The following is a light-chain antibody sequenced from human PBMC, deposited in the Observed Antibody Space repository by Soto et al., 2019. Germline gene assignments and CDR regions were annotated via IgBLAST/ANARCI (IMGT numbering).Light chain of an antibody. V-gene: IGLV2-14*01. J-gene: IGLJ1*01. CDR1: SSDVGGYNY. Sequence: QSVLTQPASVSGSPGQSITISCTGTSSDVGGYNYVSWYQQHPGKAPKLMIYEVSSRPSGVSNRFSGSKSGNTASLTISGLQAEDEADYYCSSYTSIITLYVLGGGTRSPS. CDR3: SSYTSIITLYV. CDR2: EVS.